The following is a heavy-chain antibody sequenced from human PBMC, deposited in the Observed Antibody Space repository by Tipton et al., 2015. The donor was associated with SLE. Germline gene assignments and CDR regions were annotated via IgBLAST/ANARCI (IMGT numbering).Heavy chain of an antibody. CDR3: ARGGEYDAFDI. V-gene: IGHV1-46*01. J-gene: IGHJ3*02. D-gene: IGHD3-16*01. Sequence: QLVQSGAEVKKPGESLKISCKGSGYSFTSYYMHWVRQAPGQGLEWMGIINPSGGSTSYAQKFQGRVTMTRDTSTSTVYMELSSLRSEDTAVYYCARGGEYDAFDIWGQGTMVTVSS. CDR2: INPSGGST. CDR1: GYSFTSYY.